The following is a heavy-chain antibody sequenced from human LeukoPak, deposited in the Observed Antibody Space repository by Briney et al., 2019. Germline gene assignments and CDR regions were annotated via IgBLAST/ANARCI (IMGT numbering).Heavy chain of an antibody. D-gene: IGHD2-21*02. CDR1: GFTFSSYG. V-gene: IGHV3-30*03. CDR2: ISYDGSNK. J-gene: IGHJ4*02. CDR3: AILSIYCGGDCYPY. Sequence: GGSLRLSCAASGFTFSSYGMHWVRQAPGKGLEWVAVISYDGSNKYYADSVKGRFTISRDNSKNTLYLQMNSLRAEDTAVYYCAILSIYCGGDCYPYWGQGTLVTVSS.